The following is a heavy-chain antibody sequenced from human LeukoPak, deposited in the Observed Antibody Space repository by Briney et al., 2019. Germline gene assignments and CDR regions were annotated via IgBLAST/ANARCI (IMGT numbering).Heavy chain of an antibody. CDR2: IYYSGST. CDR3: ARGGTIFGVVSDAFDI. V-gene: IGHV4-59*01. Sequence: PSETLSFTCTASGGSISSYYWSWIRQPPGKGLEWIGYIYYSGSTNYNPSLKSRVTISVDTSKNQFSLKLSSVTAADTAVYYCARGGTIFGVVSDAFDIWGQGTMVTVSS. J-gene: IGHJ3*02. D-gene: IGHD3-3*01. CDR1: GGSISSYY.